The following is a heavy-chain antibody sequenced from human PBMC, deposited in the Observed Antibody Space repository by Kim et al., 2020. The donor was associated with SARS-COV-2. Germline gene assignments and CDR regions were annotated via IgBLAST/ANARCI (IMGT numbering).Heavy chain of an antibody. CDR3: AKDGSGSYYAPIDY. D-gene: IGHD3-10*01. J-gene: IGHJ4*02. Sequence: ADSVNGRFTITRDNAKDTMYLQMSGQRAEDTAVNYCAKDGSGSYYAPIDYWGQGTLVTVSS. V-gene: IGHV3-23*01.